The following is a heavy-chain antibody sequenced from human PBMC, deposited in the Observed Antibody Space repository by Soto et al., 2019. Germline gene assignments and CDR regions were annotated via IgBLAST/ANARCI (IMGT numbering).Heavy chain of an antibody. CDR3: SRAREPEYSSARFFDI. CDR2: IIPIFGTA. Sequence: SVKVSCKASGGTFSSYAISWVRQAPGQGLEWMGGIIPIFGTANYAQKFQGRVTITADESTSTAYMELSSPRSEATSVYYCSRAREPEYSSARFFDIWGQGALVTVSS. J-gene: IGHJ4*02. CDR1: GGTFSSYA. V-gene: IGHV1-69*13. D-gene: IGHD5-18*01.